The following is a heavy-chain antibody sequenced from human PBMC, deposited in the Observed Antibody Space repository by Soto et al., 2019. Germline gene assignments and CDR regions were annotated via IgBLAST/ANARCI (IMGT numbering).Heavy chain of an antibody. J-gene: IGHJ4*02. CDR2: ISYDGSNK. Sequence: GGSLRLSCAASGFTFSSYAMHWVRQAPGKGLEWVAVISYDGSNKYYADSVKGRFTISRDNSKNTLYLQMNSLRAEDTAVYYCASELIAAAGTASFDYWGQGTLVTVSS. V-gene: IGHV3-30-3*01. CDR3: ASELIAAAGTASFDY. CDR1: GFTFSSYA. D-gene: IGHD6-13*01.